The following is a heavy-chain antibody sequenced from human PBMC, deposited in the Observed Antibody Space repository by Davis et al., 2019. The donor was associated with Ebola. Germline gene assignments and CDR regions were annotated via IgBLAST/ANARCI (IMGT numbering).Heavy chain of an antibody. D-gene: IGHD1-26*01. CDR3: ARDWLGGGDY. CDR1: GGTFSSYT. J-gene: IGHJ4*02. CDR2: ISAYNGNT. Sequence: AASVKVSCKASGGTFSSYTISWVRQAPGQGLEWMGWISAYNGNTNYAQKLQGRVTMTTDTSTSTAYMELRSLRSDDTAVYYCARDWLGGGDYWGQGTLVTVSS. V-gene: IGHV1-18*01.